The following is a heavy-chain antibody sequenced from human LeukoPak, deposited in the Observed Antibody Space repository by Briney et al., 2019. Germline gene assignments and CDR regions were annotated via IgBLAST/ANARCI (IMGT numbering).Heavy chain of an antibody. Sequence: SQTLSLTCTVSGGSISSGSYYWSWIRQPAGKGLEWIGRIYTSGSTNYNPSLKSRVTISVDTSKNQFSLKLSSVTAADTAVYYCGTVFDHWGPGILVTVSS. CDR2: IYTSGST. V-gene: IGHV4-61*02. D-gene: IGHD1-14*01. J-gene: IGHJ4*02. CDR1: GGSISSGSYY. CDR3: GTVFDH.